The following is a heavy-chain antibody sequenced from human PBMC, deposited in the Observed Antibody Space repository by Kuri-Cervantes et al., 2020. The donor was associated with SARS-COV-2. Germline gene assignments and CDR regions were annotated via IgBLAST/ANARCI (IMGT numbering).Heavy chain of an antibody. J-gene: IGHJ4*02. CDR3: ARDLSQGLLRN. D-gene: IGHD1-26*01. V-gene: IGHV3-48*03. Sequence: GGSLRLSCAASGFTFSSYEMNWVRQAPGKGLERVSYISSSGSTIYYADSVKGRFTISRDNAKNSLYLQMNSLRAEDTAVYYCARDLSQGLLRNWGQGTLVTVSS. CDR1: GFTFSSYE. CDR2: ISSSGSTI.